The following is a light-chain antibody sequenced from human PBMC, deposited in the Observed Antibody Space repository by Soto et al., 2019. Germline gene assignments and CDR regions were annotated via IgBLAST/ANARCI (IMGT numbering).Light chain of an antibody. CDR3: QYYGRRLSLWV. Sequence: QSVLTQPPSGAGAPGQRVTISCTGSSSNIGASYDVHWYQQLPGTAPKLLIYGNSNRPSGVPDRFSGYKSGTSAYLAITWFQAEDAAYYYFQYYGRRLSLWVVGGGTKVTVL. CDR2: GNS. V-gene: IGLV1-40*01. CDR1: SSNIGASYD. J-gene: IGLJ3*02.